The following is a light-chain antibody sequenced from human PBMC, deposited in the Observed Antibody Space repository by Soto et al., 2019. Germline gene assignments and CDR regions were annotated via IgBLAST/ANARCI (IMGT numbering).Light chain of an antibody. CDR1: SSDIGTFKY. J-gene: IGLJ1*01. Sequence: QSSLAQPASVSGSPGQSITISCTGTSSDIGTFKYVSWYQQHPGKAPKLLIYEVSVRPSGISGRLSGSKSGNTASLTISVLRAEDEADYYCSSYRATNTEVFGTGTKVPS. CDR3: SSYRATNTEV. V-gene: IGLV2-14*01. CDR2: EVS.